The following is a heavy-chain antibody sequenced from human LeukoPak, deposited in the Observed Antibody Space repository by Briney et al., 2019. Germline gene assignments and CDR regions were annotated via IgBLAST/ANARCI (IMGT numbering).Heavy chain of an antibody. D-gene: IGHD3-22*01. CDR1: GFTFSSYS. V-gene: IGHV3-21*01. CDR2: ISSGSSYI. CDR3: ARASDSGGYYSYFDH. Sequence: GGSLRLSCAASGFTFSSYSMNWVRQAPGKGLEWVSSISSGSSYIYYADSVKGRFTISRDNAKNSLYLQMNSLRAEDTAVYYCARASDSGGYYSYFDHWGRGTLVTVSS. J-gene: IGHJ1*01.